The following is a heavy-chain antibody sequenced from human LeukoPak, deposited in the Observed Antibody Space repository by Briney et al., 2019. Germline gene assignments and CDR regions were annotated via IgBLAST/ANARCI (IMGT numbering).Heavy chain of an antibody. CDR1: GFTFDDYA. CDR2: ISWDGGST. CDR3: AKDGGYSGYENYFDY. D-gene: IGHD5-12*01. V-gene: IGHV3-43D*03. Sequence: QTGGSLRLSCAASGFTFDDYAMHWVRQAPGKGLEWVSLISWDGGSTYYADSVKGRFTISRDNSKNSLYLQMNSLRAEDTALYYCAKDGGYSGYENYFDYWGQGTLVTVSS. J-gene: IGHJ4*02.